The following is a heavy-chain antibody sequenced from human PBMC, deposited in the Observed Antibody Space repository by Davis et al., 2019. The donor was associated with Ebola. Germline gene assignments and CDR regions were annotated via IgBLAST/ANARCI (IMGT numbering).Heavy chain of an antibody. CDR3: AKDNYAVTIMVGAFDI. Sequence: GESLKISCAASGFIVSDKYMSWVRQAPGKGLEWVSTYGTSADTYYADSVKGRFTISRDNSKNTLYLQMNGLRVEDTAIYYCAKDNYAVTIMVGAFDIWGQGTVVTVSS. CDR1: GFIVSDKY. J-gene: IGHJ3*02. V-gene: IGHV3-53*01. CDR2: YGTSADT. D-gene: IGHD4-17*01.